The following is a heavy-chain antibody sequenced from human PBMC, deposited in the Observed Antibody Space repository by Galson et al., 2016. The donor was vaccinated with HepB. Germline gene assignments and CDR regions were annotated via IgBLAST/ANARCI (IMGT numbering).Heavy chain of an antibody. Sequence: SLRLSCAASGFTFSRYAIHWVRQAPGKGLEWVAVIWSDATNKYYADSVKGRFTISRDNSKNTLYLQMNGLRVDDTAVYYCARSLHGGGWNDPFDYWGQGTLVTVSS. D-gene: IGHD1-1*01. CDR2: IWSDATNK. CDR3: ARSLHGGGWNDPFDY. V-gene: IGHV3-33*01. CDR1: GFTFSRYA. J-gene: IGHJ4*02.